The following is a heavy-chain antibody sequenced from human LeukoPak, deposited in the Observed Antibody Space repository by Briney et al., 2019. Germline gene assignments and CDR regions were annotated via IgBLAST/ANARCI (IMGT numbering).Heavy chain of an antibody. D-gene: IGHD4-17*01. J-gene: IGHJ5*02. CDR3: ARAGYGDYVSWFDP. V-gene: IGHV3-48*03. CDR1: GFTFSSYE. CDR2: ISSSGSTI. Sequence: GGSLRLSCAASGFTFSSYEMNWVRQAPGEGLEWASYISSSGSTIYYADSVKGRFTISRDNAKNSLYLQMNSLRAEDTAVYYCARAGYGDYVSWFDPWGQGTLVTVSS.